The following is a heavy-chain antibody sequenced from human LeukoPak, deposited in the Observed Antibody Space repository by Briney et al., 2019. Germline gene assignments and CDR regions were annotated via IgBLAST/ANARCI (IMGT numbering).Heavy chain of an antibody. V-gene: IGHV3-53*01. D-gene: IGHD4-23*01. CDR3: ARSLGGNPDY. Sequence: PGGSLRLSCVLSGFTVSSSYMAWVRQAPGKGPEWVSVIYSGSNTYYADSVKGRFTISRDNPENTVYLQMNSLRAEDTAVYYCARSLGGNPDYWGQGTLVTVSS. CDR2: IYSGSNT. CDR1: GFTVSSSY. J-gene: IGHJ4*02.